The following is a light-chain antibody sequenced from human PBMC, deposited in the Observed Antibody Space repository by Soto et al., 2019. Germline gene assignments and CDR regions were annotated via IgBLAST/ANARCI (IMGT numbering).Light chain of an antibody. CDR2: GAS. V-gene: IGKV3-20*01. CDR1: QSVSSSY. Sequence: IVLTQSPGTLSLSPGERATLSCRASQSVSSSYLAWYQQKPGQAPRLLIYGASSRATGIPDRFSGSVSGTDFTLTISRLEPEDFAVYYWQQYGSSPHFGPGTKVDIK. J-gene: IGKJ3*01. CDR3: QQYGSSPH.